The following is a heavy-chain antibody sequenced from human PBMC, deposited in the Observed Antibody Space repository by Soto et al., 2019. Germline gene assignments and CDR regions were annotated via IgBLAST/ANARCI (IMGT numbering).Heavy chain of an antibody. J-gene: IGHJ5*02. CDR2: ISAYNGNT. Sequence: ASVKVSCKASGYTFTSYGIGWVRQAPGQGLEWMGWISAYNGNTNYAQKLQGRVTMTTDTSTSTAYMELRSLRSDDTAVYYCAREVVVVPAGSRWFDPWGQGTLVTVSS. D-gene: IGHD2-2*01. V-gene: IGHV1-18*01. CDR1: GYTFTSYG. CDR3: AREVVVVPAGSRWFDP.